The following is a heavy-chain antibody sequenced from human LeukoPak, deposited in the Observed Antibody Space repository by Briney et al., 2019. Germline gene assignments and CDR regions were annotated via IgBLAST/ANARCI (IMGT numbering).Heavy chain of an antibody. J-gene: IGHJ4*02. CDR2: MNPNSGNT. CDR3: ARGLLYSSSFPY. V-gene: IGHV1-8*03. D-gene: IGHD6-6*01. CDR1: GYTFTSYD. Sequence: ASVKVSCKASGYTFTSYDINWVRQATGQGLEWMGWMNPNSGNTGYAQKFQGRVTITRNTSISTAYMELSSLRSEDTAVYYCARGLLYSSSFPYWGQGTLVTASS.